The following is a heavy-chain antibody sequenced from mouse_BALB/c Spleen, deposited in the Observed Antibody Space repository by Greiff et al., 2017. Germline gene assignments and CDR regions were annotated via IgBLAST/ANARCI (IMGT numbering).Heavy chain of an antibody. Sequence: EVQVVESGPKLVKPGASVKISCKASGYSFTGYFMNWVMQSHGKSLEWIGRINPYNGDTFYNQKFKGKATLTVDKSSSTAHMELRSLASEDSAVYYCARLGLYYYARDYWGQGTSVTVSS. CDR3: ARLGLYYYARDY. CDR2: INPYNGDT. CDR1: GYSFTGYF. J-gene: IGHJ4*01. V-gene: IGHV1-20*02. D-gene: IGHD2-2*01.